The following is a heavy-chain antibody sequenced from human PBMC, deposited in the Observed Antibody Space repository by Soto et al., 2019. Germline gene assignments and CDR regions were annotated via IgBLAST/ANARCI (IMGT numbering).Heavy chain of an antibody. CDR1: GGPFSSYA. V-gene: IGHV1-69*12. Sequence: QVQLVQSGAEVKKPGSSVKVSCKASGGPFSSYAISWVRQAPGQGLEWMGGIIPIFGTANYAQKFQGRVTITADESTSTAYMELSSLRSEDTAVYYCASYVDTAMVRYNWCDPWGQGTLVTVSS. D-gene: IGHD5-18*01. CDR2: IIPIFGTA. J-gene: IGHJ5*02. CDR3: ASYVDTAMVRYNWCDP.